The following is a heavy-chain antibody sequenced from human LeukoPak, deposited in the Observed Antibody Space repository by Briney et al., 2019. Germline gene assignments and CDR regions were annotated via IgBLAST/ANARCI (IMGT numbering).Heavy chain of an antibody. CDR1: GGSISNYY. CDR3: ARQRFGELRVHFDS. CDR2: LYYSGST. V-gene: IGHV4-59*08. Sequence: PSETLSPTCTVSGGSISNYYWSWIRQPPGKGLEWIGYLYYSGSTDYNPSLKSRVTISVDTSKSQFYLKLKSVTAADTAVYYCARQRFGELRVHFDSWGLGTLVTVSS. J-gene: IGHJ5*01. D-gene: IGHD3-10*01.